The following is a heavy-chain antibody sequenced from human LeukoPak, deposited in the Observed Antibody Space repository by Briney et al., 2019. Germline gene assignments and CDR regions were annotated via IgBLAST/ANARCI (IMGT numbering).Heavy chain of an antibody. CDR1: GFTFSSHA. Sequence: PGRSLRLSCAASGFTFSSHAMHWVRQAPGKGLEWVSSISSSSSYIYYADSVKGRFTISRDNAKNSLYLQMNSLRAEDTAVYYCARDADPSHFDYWGQGTLVTVSS. CDR2: ISSSSSYI. V-gene: IGHV3-21*01. J-gene: IGHJ4*02. D-gene: IGHD2-2*01. CDR3: ARDADPSHFDY.